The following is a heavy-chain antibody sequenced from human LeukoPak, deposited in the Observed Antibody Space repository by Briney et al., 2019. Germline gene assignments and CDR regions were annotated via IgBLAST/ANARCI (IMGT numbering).Heavy chain of an antibody. D-gene: IGHD3-3*01. J-gene: IGHJ4*02. Sequence: SETLSFTCTVSGGSISSDIYYWGWIRQPPGKGLEWIGSIYYAGSTYYNPSLKSRVTISADTSKNQFSLKLSSVTAADTAVYYCARDAHFFGSGRDNEGPYFDYWGQGTLVTVSS. CDR2: IYYAGST. CDR1: GGSISSDIYY. V-gene: IGHV4-39*02. CDR3: ARDAHFFGSGRDNEGPYFDY.